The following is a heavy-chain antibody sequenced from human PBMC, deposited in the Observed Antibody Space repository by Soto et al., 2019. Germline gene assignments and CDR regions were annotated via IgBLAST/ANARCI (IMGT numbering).Heavy chain of an antibody. D-gene: IGHD3-10*01. V-gene: IGHV1-3*01. CDR3: ARAMPYDSGSMSMTYGMDV. CDR1: GYTFTSYA. Sequence: GSVKVSCKASGYTFTSYAMHWVRRAPGQRLEWMGWINAGNGNTKYSQKFQGRVTITRDTSASTAYMELSSLRSEDTAVYYCARAMPYDSGSMSMTYGMDVWGQGTTVTVSS. CDR2: INAGNGNT. J-gene: IGHJ6*02.